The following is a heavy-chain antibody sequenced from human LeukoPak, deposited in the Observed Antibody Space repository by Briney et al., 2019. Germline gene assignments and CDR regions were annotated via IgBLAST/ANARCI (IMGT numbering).Heavy chain of an antibody. Sequence: ASVKVSCKASGYIFTGYYMHWVRQAPGQGLEWMGWINPNSGATNYAQKFQGRVTMTRDTSISTAYMELSRLRSDDTAVYYCARDASGFTSGYWGQGTLVTVSS. V-gene: IGHV1-2*02. J-gene: IGHJ4*02. CDR1: GYIFTGYY. CDR2: INPNSGAT. D-gene: IGHD5-12*01. CDR3: ARDASGFTSGY.